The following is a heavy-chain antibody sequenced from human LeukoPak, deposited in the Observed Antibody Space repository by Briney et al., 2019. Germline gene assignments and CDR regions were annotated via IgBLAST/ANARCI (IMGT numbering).Heavy chain of an antibody. CDR2: MNPNSGNP. D-gene: IGHD2-15*01. CDR1: VYSFTSDD. Sequence: ASVKVSFKASVYSFTSDDINGVRQATGQGREWRGWMNPNSGNPGYAKKFQGRVTMHRNISISTAYMELSSLRSEDTAVYYCARGPGLRCSGGSCYFDKWGQGTLVTVSS. J-gene: IGHJ4*02. CDR3: ARGPGLRCSGGSCYFDK. V-gene: IGHV1-8*01.